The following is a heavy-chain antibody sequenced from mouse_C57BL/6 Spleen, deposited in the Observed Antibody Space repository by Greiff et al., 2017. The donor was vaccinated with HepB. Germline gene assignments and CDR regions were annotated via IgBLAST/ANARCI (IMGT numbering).Heavy chain of an antibody. D-gene: IGHD1-2*01. CDR3: ARITTAWYFDV. Sequence: EVQRVESGPGLVKPSQSLSLTCSVTGYSITSGYYWNWIRQFPGNKLEWMGYISYDGSNNYNPSLKNRISITRDTSKNQFFLKLNSVTTEDTATYYCARITTAWYFDVWGTGTTVTVSS. CDR2: ISYDGSN. V-gene: IGHV3-6*01. CDR1: GYSITSGYY. J-gene: IGHJ1*03.